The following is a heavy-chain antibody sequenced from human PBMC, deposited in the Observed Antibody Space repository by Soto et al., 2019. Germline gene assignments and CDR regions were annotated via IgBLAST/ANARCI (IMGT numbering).Heavy chain of an antibody. Sequence: SETLSLTCAVYGGSFSGYYWSWIRQPPGKGLEWIGEINHSGSTNYNPSLKSRVTISVDTSKNQFSLKLSSVTAADTAVYYCARGGGEYEAARPHMDYWGQGTLVTVSS. J-gene: IGHJ4*02. V-gene: IGHV4-34*01. D-gene: IGHD3-16*01. CDR1: GGSFSGYY. CDR2: INHSGST. CDR3: ARGGGEYEAARPHMDY.